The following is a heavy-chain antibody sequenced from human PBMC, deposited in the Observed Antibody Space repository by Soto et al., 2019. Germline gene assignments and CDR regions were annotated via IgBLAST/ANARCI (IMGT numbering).Heavy chain of an antibody. CDR1: EYTFTSYD. CDR2: MNPNSGNS. J-gene: IGHJ6*02. D-gene: IGHD3-10*01. CDR3: ARNPGGYYYGLDV. V-gene: IGHV1-8*01. Sequence: QVQLVQSGAEVKKPGASVKVSCKASEYTFTSYDINWVRQAAGQGLEWMGWMNPNSGNSGYAHKIQGRVTMTRNTSISTAYMELSSLKSEDPAVYYCARNPGGYYYGLDVWGQGTTVTVSS.